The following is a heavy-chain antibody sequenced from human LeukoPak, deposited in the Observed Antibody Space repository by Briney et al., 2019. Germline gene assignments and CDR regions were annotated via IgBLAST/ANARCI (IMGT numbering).Heavy chain of an antibody. CDR2: IYYSGST. CDR1: VGSISSGSYY. V-gene: IGHV4-39*01. D-gene: IGHD3-3*01. J-gene: IGHJ1*01. Sequence: SETLSLTCTVSVGSISSGSYYWGWIRQPPGKGLEWIGSIYYSGSTYYNPSLKSRVTSSVDTSKNQFSLKLSSVTAADTAVYYCARPPLYYDFWSGPESAEYFQHWGQGTLVT. CDR3: ARPPLYYDFWSGPESAEYFQH.